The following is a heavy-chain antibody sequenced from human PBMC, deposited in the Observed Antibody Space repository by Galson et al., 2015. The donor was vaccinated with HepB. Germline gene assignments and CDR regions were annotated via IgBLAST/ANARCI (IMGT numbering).Heavy chain of an antibody. CDR3: TRVRHLARGMDV. V-gene: IGHV6-1*01. CDR2: TYYRSKWYN. J-gene: IGHJ6*02. CDR1: GDSVSTNIVA. Sequence: CAISGDSVSTNIVAWNWIRQSPSRGLAWLGRTYYRSKWYNDYAVSVQSRITINPDTSRNQFSLQLNSVTPEDTGVYYCTRVRHLARGMDVWGQGTTVTVSS. D-gene: IGHD5-12*01.